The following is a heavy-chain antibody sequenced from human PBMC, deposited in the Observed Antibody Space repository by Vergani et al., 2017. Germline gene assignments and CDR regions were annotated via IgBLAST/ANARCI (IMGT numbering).Heavy chain of an antibody. CDR3: AREYSSSVGFLAY. J-gene: IGHJ4*02. CDR2: IYTSEST. Sequence: QVQLQQWGAGLLKPSETLSLTCAVYGESFSGYYWSWFRQPAGKGLEWIGRIYTSESTNYNPSLKSRVTMSVDTSKNQFSLKLSSVTAADTAVYYCAREYSSSVGFLAYWGQGTLVTVSS. V-gene: IGHV4-59*10. D-gene: IGHD6-6*01. CDR1: GESFSGYY.